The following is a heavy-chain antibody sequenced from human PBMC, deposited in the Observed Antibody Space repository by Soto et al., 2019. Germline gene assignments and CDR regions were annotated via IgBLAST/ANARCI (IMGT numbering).Heavy chain of an antibody. CDR3: ARGPVDTAMDYYYYYYGMDV. Sequence: QVQLQESGPGLVKPSQTLSLTCTVSGGSISSGDYYWSWIRQPPGKGLEWIGYIYYSGSTYYNPSLKSRVTISVDTSKNQFSPKLSSVTAADTAVYYCARGPVDTAMDYYYYYYGMDVWGQGTTVTVSS. V-gene: IGHV4-30-4*01. D-gene: IGHD5-18*01. CDR1: GGSISSGDYY. J-gene: IGHJ6*02. CDR2: IYYSGST.